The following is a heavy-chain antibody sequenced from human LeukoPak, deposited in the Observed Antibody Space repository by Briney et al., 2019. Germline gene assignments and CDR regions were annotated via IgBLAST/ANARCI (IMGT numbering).Heavy chain of an antibody. Sequence: GGSLRLSCAASGFTFDDYAMHWVRQGPGKGLEWVSGISWNSGSIAYADSVKGRFTIARDNAKNSLYLQMNSLRAEDTALYYCAKDSSGSLYYFDYWGQGSLVTVSS. CDR1: GFTFDDYA. CDR2: ISWNSGSI. CDR3: AKDSSGSLYYFDY. J-gene: IGHJ4*02. V-gene: IGHV3-9*01. D-gene: IGHD1-26*01.